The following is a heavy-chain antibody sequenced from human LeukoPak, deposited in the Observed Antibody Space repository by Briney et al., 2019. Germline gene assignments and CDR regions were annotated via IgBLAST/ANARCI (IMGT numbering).Heavy chain of an antibody. CDR1: GFTFSSYE. Sequence: GGSLRLSCAASGFTFSSYEMNWVRQAPGKGLEWVSYISSSGSTIYYADSVKGRFTISRDNSKNTLYLQMNSLRAEDTAVYYCAKDSDYYGMDVWGKGTTVTVSS. J-gene: IGHJ6*04. V-gene: IGHV3-48*03. CDR2: ISSSGSTI. CDR3: AKDSDYYGMDV.